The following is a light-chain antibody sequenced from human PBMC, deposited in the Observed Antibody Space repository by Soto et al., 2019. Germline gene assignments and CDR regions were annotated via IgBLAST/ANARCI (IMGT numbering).Light chain of an antibody. CDR1: SGHSTYA. CDR2: LNSDGSH. J-gene: IGLJ3*02. V-gene: IGLV4-69*01. Sequence: QLVLTQSPSASASLGASVKLTCTLSSGHSTYAIAWHQQQPGKGPRYLMKLNSDGSHKKGDGIPDRFSGSSSGAERYLTISSLQSEDEADYYCQTWATGPPWVFGGGTQLTVL. CDR3: QTWATGPPWV.